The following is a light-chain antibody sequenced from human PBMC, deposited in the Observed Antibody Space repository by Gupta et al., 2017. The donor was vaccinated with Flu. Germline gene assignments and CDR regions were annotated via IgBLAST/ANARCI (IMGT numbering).Light chain of an antibody. J-gene: IGKJ2*01. CDR3: QQENSSLSI. V-gene: IGKV1-5*03. CDR1: QSISSW. CDR2: KAS. Sequence: DIQMTQSPSTLSASVGDRVTITCRASQSISSWLAWYQQKPGKAPKLLIYKASSLESGVPSRFSGSGSGTEFTLTISSLQPDDFATYYCQQENSSLSIFGQGTKLEIK.